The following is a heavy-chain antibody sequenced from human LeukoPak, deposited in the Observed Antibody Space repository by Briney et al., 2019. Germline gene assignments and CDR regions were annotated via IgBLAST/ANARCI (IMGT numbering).Heavy chain of an antibody. J-gene: IGHJ5*02. CDR3: ARVYYYGSGSYPNWFDP. CDR2: MNPNSGNT. CDR1: GYTFTSYD. V-gene: IGHV1-8*03. D-gene: IGHD3-10*01. Sequence: ASVKVSCKASGYTFTSYDINWVRQAPGQGLEWMGWMNPNSGNTGYAQKFQGRVTITRNTSISTAYMELSSLRSEDTAVYYCARVYYYGSGSYPNWFDPWGQGTLVTVSS.